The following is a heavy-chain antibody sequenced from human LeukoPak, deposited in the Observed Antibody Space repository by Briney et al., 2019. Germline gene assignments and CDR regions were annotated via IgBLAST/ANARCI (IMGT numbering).Heavy chain of an antibody. D-gene: IGHD3-10*01. CDR1: GFTFSSHA. Sequence: GGSPRLSCAASGFTFSSHAMAWVRQAPGQGLEWVSGISDSGGSTHYADSVKGRFTISRDNSKNTLCLEMNSLRAEDTAAYYCAKDYFGSVPDAFDIWGQGTMVTVSS. V-gene: IGHV3-23*01. CDR2: ISDSGGST. CDR3: AKDYFGSVPDAFDI. J-gene: IGHJ3*02.